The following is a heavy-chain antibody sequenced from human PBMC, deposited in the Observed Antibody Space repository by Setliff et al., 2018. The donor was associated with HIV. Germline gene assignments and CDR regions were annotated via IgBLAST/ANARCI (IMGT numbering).Heavy chain of an antibody. V-gene: IGHV3-7*01. CDR2: IKQDGSEK. Sequence: PGGSLRLSCVASGFTFSSYAMHWVRQAPGKRLEWVANIKQDGSEKYYVGSVKGRFTISRDNANNSLYLQMNSLRAEDTALYYCARDAPYTSSWLYYSYYYGLDVWGQGATVTVSS. CDR3: ARDAPYTSSWLYYSYYYGLDV. CDR1: GFTFSSYA. D-gene: IGHD6-13*01. J-gene: IGHJ6*02.